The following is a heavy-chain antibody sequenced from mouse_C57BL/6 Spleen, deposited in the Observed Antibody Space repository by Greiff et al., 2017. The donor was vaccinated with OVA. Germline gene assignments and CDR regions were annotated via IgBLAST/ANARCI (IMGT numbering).Heavy chain of an antibody. V-gene: IGHV1-55*01. D-gene: IGHD2-2*01. Sequence: QVQLQQPGAELVKPGASVKMSCKASGSTFTSYWITWVTQRPGQGLEWIGDIYPGSGSTNYNEKFKSKATLTVDTSSSTAYMQLSSLTSEDSAVYYCARWLRRAMDYWGQGTSVTVSS. CDR1: GSTFTSYW. J-gene: IGHJ4*01. CDR3: ARWLRRAMDY. CDR2: IYPGSGST.